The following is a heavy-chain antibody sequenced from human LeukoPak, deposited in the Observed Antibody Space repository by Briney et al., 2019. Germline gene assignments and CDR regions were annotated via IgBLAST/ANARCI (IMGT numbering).Heavy chain of an antibody. CDR2: MNPNSGNT. CDR3: ARGRGRAYGSGKEYYFDY. CDR1: GYTFTSYD. D-gene: IGHD3-10*01. V-gene: IGHV1-8*03. J-gene: IGHJ4*02. Sequence: VASVKVSCKASGYTFTSYDINWVRQATGQGLEWMGWMNPNSGNTGYARKFQGRVTITRNTSISTAYMELSSLRSEDTAVYYCARGRGRAYGSGKEYYFDYWGQGTLVTVSS.